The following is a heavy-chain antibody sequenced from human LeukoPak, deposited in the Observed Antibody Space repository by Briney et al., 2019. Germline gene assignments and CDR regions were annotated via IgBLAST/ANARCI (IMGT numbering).Heavy chain of an antibody. J-gene: IGHJ3*02. CDR3: ARARYANAWYAFDI. Sequence: PSETLSLTCTGSGGSVSSYYWSWIRRPPGRRLEWIAYLSHSGSSDSNPSLTSRVTTLVDTSKNQFSLKLTSVTAADTAVYYCARARYANAWYAFDIWGHGTMVTVSS. V-gene: IGHV4-59*02. CDR1: GGSVSSYY. CDR2: LSHSGSS. D-gene: IGHD2-2*01.